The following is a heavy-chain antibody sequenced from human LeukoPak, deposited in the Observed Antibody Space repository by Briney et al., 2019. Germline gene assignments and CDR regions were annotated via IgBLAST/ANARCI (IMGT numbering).Heavy chain of an antibody. CDR3: ATLKLRYFDWSDY. Sequence: GGSLRLSCAASGFTFSSYSMNWVRQAPGKGLEWVPSISSSSSDIYYADSVKGRFTISRDNAKNSLYLQMNSLRAEDTAVYYCATLKLRYFDWSDYWGQGTLVTVSS. CDR1: GFTFSSYS. V-gene: IGHV3-21*01. CDR2: ISSSSSDI. D-gene: IGHD3-9*01. J-gene: IGHJ4*02.